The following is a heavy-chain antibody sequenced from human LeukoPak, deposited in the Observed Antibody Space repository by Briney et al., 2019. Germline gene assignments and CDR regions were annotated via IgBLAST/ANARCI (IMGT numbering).Heavy chain of an antibody. CDR3: AKRGFRGGYYYYYMDV. J-gene: IGHJ6*03. D-gene: IGHD2-15*01. CDR2: ISSGGTT. CDR1: GFTFSSYW. V-gene: IGHV3-66*02. Sequence: GGSLRLSCAASGFTFSSYWMTWVRQAPGKGLEWVSMISSGGTTDYADSVKGRFTISRDNSKNTLYLQMNSLRAEDTAVYYCAKRGFRGGYYYYYMDVWGKGTTVTISS.